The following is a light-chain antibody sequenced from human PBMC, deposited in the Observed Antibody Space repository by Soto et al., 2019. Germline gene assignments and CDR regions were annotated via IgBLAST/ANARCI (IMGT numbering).Light chain of an antibody. V-gene: IGKV3-20*01. Sequence: EIVLTQSPGTLSLSPGDTATLSCRASQSVRSNFLAWYQHKPGQAPRLLIHDAYSRATGIPDRFSGSGSDRDFTLTISRLEPEDVAIYYCHQYYGIPYTFGQGTKLEIK. J-gene: IGKJ2*01. CDR2: DAY. CDR3: HQYYGIPYT. CDR1: QSVRSNF.